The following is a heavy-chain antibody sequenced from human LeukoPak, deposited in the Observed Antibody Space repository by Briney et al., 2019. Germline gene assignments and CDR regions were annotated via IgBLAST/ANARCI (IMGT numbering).Heavy chain of an antibody. CDR1: GGSVSGYY. D-gene: IGHD3-22*01. V-gene: IGHV4-34*01. CDR3: ARGTGLGGGMIVVVQYYFDY. J-gene: IGHJ4*02. Sequence: NPSETLSLTCVVYGGSVSGYYWRWIRQPPGKGLEWIGEINHSGSSNYNPSLKSRVTISVDTSKNQFSLKLSSVTAADTAVYYCARGTGLGGGMIVVVQYYFDYWGQGTLVTVSS. CDR2: INHSGSS.